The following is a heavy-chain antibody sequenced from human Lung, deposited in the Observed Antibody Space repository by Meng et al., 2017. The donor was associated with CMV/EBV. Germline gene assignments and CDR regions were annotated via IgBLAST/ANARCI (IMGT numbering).Heavy chain of an antibody. CDR1: ISSSSYY. D-gene: IGHD3-22*01. J-gene: IGHJ4*02. CDR3: ARSMDYYDSSGYLYYFDY. V-gene: IGHV4-39*07. CDR2: IYYSGST. Sequence: ISSSSYYWGWIRKPPGKGLEWIGSIYYSGSTYYNPSLKSRVTISVDTSKNQFSLKLSSVTAADTAVYYCARSMDYYDSSGYLYYFDYWGQGTLVTVSS.